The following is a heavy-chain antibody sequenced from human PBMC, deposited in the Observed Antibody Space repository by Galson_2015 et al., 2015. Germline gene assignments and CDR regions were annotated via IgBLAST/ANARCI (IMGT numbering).Heavy chain of an antibody. CDR2: ISSSSSTI. CDR3: ARGSSWNNDYYYYGMDV. CDR1: GFTFSSYS. D-gene: IGHD1/OR15-1a*01. Sequence: SLRLSCAASGFTFSSYSMTWVRQAPGKGLEWVSYISSSSSTIYYADSVKGRFTISRDNAKNSLYLQMNSLRDEDTAVYYCARGSSWNNDYYYYGMDVWGQGTTVTVSS. J-gene: IGHJ6*02. V-gene: IGHV3-48*02.